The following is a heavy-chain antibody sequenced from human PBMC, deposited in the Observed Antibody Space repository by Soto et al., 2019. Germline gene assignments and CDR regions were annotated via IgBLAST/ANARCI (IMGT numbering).Heavy chain of an antibody. CDR3: AKWGSSFEDYYYGMDV. V-gene: IGHV3-23*01. Sequence: EVPLLESGGGLVQPGGSLRLSCAASGFTFSSYAMSWVRQAPGKGLEWVSAISGSGGSTYYADSVKGRFTISRDNSKNTRYLQMNSLRAEDTAVYYCAKWGSSFEDYYYGMDVWGQGTTVTVSS. D-gene: IGHD6-13*01. CDR2: ISGSGGST. J-gene: IGHJ6*02. CDR1: GFTFSSYA.